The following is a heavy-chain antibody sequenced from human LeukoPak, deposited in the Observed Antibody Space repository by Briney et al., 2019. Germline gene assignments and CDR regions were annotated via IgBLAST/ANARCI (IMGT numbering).Heavy chain of an antibody. Sequence: PSQTLSLTCTVSGGSISSGDYYWSWIRQPPGKGLEWIGYIYYSGSTYYNPSLKSRVTISVDTSKNQFSLKLSSVTAADTAVYYCARILTGSFYFDYWGQGTLVTVSS. J-gene: IGHJ4*02. CDR1: GGSISSGDYY. D-gene: IGHD3-9*01. V-gene: IGHV4-30-4*01. CDR3: ARILTGSFYFDY. CDR2: IYYSGST.